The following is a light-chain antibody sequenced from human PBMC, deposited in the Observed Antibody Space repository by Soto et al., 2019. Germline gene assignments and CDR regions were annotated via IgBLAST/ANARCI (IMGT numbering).Light chain of an antibody. CDR2: EVS. Sequence: QSALTQPASVSGSPGQSITISCTGTSSDVGGYNYVSWYQQHPGKAPKLMIFEVSNRPSGVSYRFSGSKSDNTASLTISGLQSEDEAEYFCSSYTTRSTWVFGGGNKLTVL. CDR1: SSDVGGYNY. CDR3: SSYTTRSTWV. V-gene: IGLV2-14*01. J-gene: IGLJ3*02.